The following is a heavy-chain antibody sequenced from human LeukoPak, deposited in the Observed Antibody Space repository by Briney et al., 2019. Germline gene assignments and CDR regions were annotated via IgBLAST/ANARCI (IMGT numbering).Heavy chain of an antibody. Sequence: SETLSLTCTVSGGSISSYYWSWIRQPPGKGLEWIGYIYYSGSTNYNPSLKSRVTISVDTSKNQFSLKLSSVTAADTAVYYCARGPRLLRSSGWYALDFDYWGQGTLVTVSS. CDR3: ARGPRLLRSSGWYALDFDY. CDR1: GGSISSYY. V-gene: IGHV4-59*12. D-gene: IGHD6-19*01. J-gene: IGHJ4*02. CDR2: IYYSGST.